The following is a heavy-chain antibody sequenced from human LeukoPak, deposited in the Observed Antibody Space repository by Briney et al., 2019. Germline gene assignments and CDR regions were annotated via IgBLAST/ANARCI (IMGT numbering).Heavy chain of an antibody. J-gene: IGHJ5*02. CDR2: IYYSGST. Sequence: SETLSLTCTVSGGSISSGGYYWSWIRQHPGKGLEWIGYIYYSGSTYYNPSLKSRVTISVDTSKNQFSLKLSSVTAADTAIYYCATYGSGSYWFDPWGQGTLVTVSS. CDR1: GGSISSGGYY. CDR3: ATYGSGSYWFDP. D-gene: IGHD3-10*01. V-gene: IGHV4-31*03.